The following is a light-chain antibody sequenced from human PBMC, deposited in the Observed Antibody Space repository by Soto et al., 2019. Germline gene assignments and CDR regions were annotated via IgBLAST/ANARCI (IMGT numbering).Light chain of an antibody. J-gene: IGKJ2*01. V-gene: IGKV1-5*03. CDR2: KAS. CDR1: QSISSW. Sequence: IRMAQSPSSFSSSTGDRVTITCRASQSISSWLAWYQQKPGKAPKLLIYKASTLKSGVPSRFSGSGSGTESTLTITGLQPDDLGTYYCQHTTDFTFGQGTKVDIK. CDR3: QHTTDFT.